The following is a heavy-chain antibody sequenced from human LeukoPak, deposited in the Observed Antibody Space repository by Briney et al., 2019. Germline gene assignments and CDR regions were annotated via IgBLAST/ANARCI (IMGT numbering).Heavy chain of an antibody. CDR1: GFTFSSYA. D-gene: IGHD3-22*01. V-gene: IGHV3-30-3*01. J-gene: IGHJ4*02. Sequence: PGRSLRLSCAASGFTFSSYAMHWVRQAPGKGLEWVAVISYDGSNKNYADSVKGRFTISRDNSKNTLYLQMNSLRVEDTAVYYCARDSGDSSGYYPGYWGQGTLVTVSS. CDR2: ISYDGSNK. CDR3: ARDSGDSSGYYPGY.